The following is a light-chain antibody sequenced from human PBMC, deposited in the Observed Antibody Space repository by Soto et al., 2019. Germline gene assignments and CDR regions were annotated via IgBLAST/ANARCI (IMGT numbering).Light chain of an antibody. Sequence: EIVLTQSPGTLSLSPGERATLSCRASQNINSRYLAWYQQKPGQAPRLLIYGASSRATGIPDRFSGSGSGTEFNLTISRLEPEDFAVYYCQQFGSSPGFTFGPGTKVDIK. J-gene: IGKJ3*01. CDR1: QNINSRY. CDR3: QQFGSSPGFT. CDR2: GAS. V-gene: IGKV3-20*01.